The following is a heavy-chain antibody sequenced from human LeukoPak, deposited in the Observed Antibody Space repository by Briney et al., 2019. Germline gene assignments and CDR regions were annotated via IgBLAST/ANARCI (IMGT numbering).Heavy chain of an antibody. CDR2: IYTSGST. Sequence: PSETLSLTCTVSGGSISSYYWSWIRQPPGKGLEWIGRIYTSGSTNYNPSLKSRVTMSVDTSKNQFSLKMSSLTAADTAVYYCARVTLTSGWVFDYWGQGTLVTVSS. V-gene: IGHV4-4*07. D-gene: IGHD6-19*01. CDR1: GGSISSYY. J-gene: IGHJ4*02. CDR3: ARVTLTSGWVFDY.